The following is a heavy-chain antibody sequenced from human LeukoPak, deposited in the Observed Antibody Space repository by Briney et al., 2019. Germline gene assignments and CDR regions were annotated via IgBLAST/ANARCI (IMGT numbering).Heavy chain of an antibody. V-gene: IGHV3-30*18. CDR1: GFTFSSYG. Sequence: GGSLRLSCAASGFTFSSYGMHWVRQAPGKGLEWVAVISYDGSNKYYADSVKGRFTISRDNSKNTLYLQMNSLRAEDTAVYYCAKDGMDVWGQGTTVTVSS. J-gene: IGHJ6*02. CDR3: AKDGMDV. CDR2: ISYDGSNK.